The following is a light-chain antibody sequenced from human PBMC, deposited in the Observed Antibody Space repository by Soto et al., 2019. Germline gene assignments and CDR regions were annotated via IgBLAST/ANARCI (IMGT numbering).Light chain of an antibody. J-gene: IGKJ1*01. CDR2: AAS. CDR3: QTYNNALWT. Sequence: DIQMTQSPSSLYASVGDRVTITCRASQGISNYLAWYQQKPGKVPKLLIYAASTLQSGVPSRFSGSGSGTDFTLTISSLQPEDVATYYCQTYNNALWTFGQGTRVEIK. V-gene: IGKV1-27*01. CDR1: QGISNY.